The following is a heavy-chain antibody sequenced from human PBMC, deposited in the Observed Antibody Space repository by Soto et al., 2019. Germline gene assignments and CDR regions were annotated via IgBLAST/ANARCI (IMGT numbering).Heavy chain of an antibody. CDR3: GRLYCSGGSCHNYYYYYMDV. J-gene: IGHJ6*03. CDR2: MNPNSGNT. D-gene: IGHD2-15*01. CDR1: GYTFTSYD. Sequence: ASVKGSCKASGYTFTSYDINWVRQATGQGLEWMGWMNPNSGNTGYAQKFQGRVTMTRNTSISTAYMELSSLRSEDTAVYYCGRLYCSGGSCHNYYYYYMDVWGKGTTVTVSS. V-gene: IGHV1-8*01.